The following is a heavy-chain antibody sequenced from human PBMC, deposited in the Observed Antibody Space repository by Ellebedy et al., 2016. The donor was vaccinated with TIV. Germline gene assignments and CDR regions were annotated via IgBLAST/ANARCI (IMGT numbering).Heavy chain of an antibody. CDR2: INHSGST. D-gene: IGHD1-26*01. CDR1: GGSFSGYY. J-gene: IGHJ4*02. V-gene: IGHV4-34*01. Sequence: SETLSLTXAAYGGSFSGYYWSWIRQPPGKGLEWIGEINHSGSTNYNPSLKSRVTISVDTSKNQFSLKLSSVTAADTAVYYCARYGGATPIDYWGQGTLVTVSS. CDR3: ARYGGATPIDY.